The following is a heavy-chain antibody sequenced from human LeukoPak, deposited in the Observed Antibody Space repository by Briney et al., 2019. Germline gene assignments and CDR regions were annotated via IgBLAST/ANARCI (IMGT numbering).Heavy chain of an antibody. V-gene: IGHV3-7*03. Sequence: GGALRLSCAASGYTFSRHWISWVRQAPGKGLEWVANINQDGSEKYYVDSVKGRFTISRDNAKNSLYLQMNSLRAEDTALYYCAKDTQEGYFDLWGRGTLVTVSS. CDR3: AKDTQEGYFDL. CDR2: INQDGSEK. CDR1: GYTFSRHW. J-gene: IGHJ2*01.